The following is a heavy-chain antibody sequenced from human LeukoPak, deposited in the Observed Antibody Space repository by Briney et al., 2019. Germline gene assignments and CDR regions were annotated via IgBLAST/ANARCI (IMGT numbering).Heavy chain of an antibody. CDR2: IYPGDSDT. V-gene: IGHV5-51*01. Sequence: GESLKFSCKGSGYSFTSYWIGWVRQMPGKGLEWMGIIYPGDSDTTYSPSFQGQVTISADKSISTAYLQWSSLKASDTAMYYCARQDCSGGSCAHPYYYYGMDVWGQGTTVTVSS. D-gene: IGHD2-15*01. CDR3: ARQDCSGGSCAHPYYYYGMDV. CDR1: GYSFTSYW. J-gene: IGHJ6*02.